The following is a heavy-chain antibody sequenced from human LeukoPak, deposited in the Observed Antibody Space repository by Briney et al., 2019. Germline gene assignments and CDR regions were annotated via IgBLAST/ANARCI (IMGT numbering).Heavy chain of an antibody. CDR1: GFTFSSYG. D-gene: IGHD2-21*02. V-gene: IGHV3-30*18. J-gene: IGHJ4*02. Sequence: GGSLRLSCAASGFTFSSYGMHWVRQAPGKGLEWVAVISYDGSNKYYADCVKGRFTISRDNSKNTLYLQMNSLRAEDTAVYYCAKGCSSGGDCYWGQGTLVTVSS. CDR2: ISYDGSNK. CDR3: AKGCSSGGDCY.